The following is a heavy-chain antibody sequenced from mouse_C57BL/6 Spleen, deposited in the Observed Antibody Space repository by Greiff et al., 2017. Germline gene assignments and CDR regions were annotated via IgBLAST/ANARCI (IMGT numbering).Heavy chain of an antibody. CDR2: IRNKANNRAT. CDR1: GFTFSDAW. D-gene: IGHD2-5*01. CDR3: TRGVNYAMDY. V-gene: IGHV6-6*01. Sequence: VQLKESGGGLVQPGGSMKLSCAASGFTFSDAWMDWVRQSPEKGLEWVAEIRNKANNRATYYAESVKGRFTISRDDSKSSVYLQMNSLRAEDTGIYYCTRGVNYAMDYWGQGTSVTVSS. J-gene: IGHJ4*01.